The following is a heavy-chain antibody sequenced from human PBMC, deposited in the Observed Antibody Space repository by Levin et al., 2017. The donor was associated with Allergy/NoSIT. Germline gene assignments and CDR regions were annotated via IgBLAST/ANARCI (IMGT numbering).Heavy chain of an antibody. CDR2: INSDGSST. D-gene: IGHD1-26*01. Sequence: SCAASGFTFIRYWMHWVRQAPGKGLVWVSRINSDGSSTSYADSVKGRFTISRDNAKNTLYLQMNSLRAEDTAVYYCARSYVNYYYGMDVWGQGTTVTVSS. J-gene: IGHJ6*02. V-gene: IGHV3-74*01. CDR1: GFTFIRYW. CDR3: ARSYVNYYYGMDV.